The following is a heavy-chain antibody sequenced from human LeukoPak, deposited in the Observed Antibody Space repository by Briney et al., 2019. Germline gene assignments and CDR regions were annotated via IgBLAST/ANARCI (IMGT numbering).Heavy chain of an antibody. J-gene: IGHJ1*01. CDR3: ARAAVTTSRYFQH. D-gene: IGHD4-17*01. CDR1: VGPSVVNT. CDR2: IYNSGHT. V-gene: IGHV4-59*01. Sequence: SESLSPTLSMVGPSVVNTEWGSVRQPPGKGLEWIGYIYNSGHTNYNPSLKSRVTISEDTSKNQLSLKLSSVTAADTAVYYCARAAVTTSRYFQHWGQGTLVTVSS.